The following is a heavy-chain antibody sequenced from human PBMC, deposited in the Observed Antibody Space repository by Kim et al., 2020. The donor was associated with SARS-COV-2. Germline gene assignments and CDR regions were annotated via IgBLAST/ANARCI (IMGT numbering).Heavy chain of an antibody. V-gene: IGHV3-33*08. J-gene: IGHJ1*01. D-gene: IGHD1-26*01. CDR2: IWHDGSNK. Sequence: GGSLRLSCTASGFTFSSYGMHWVRQAPGKGLEWVATIWHDGSNKNYAESVKGRFSISRDNSKDTLYLQMNSLRVEDSSVYYCVRDSNRLYYTDEYFQDWGQGTRVTVSS. CDR3: VRDSNRLYYTDEYFQD. CDR1: GFTFSSYG.